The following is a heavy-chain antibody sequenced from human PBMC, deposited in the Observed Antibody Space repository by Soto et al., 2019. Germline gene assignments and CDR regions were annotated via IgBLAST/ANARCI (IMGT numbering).Heavy chain of an antibody. CDR1: GCSISSYY. V-gene: IGHV4-59*01. J-gene: IGHJ4*02. D-gene: IGHD3-10*01. Sequence: SETLSLTCTVSGCSISSYYWSWIRQPPGKGLEWIGYIYYSGSTNYNPSLKSRVTISVDTSKNQFSLKLSSVTAADTAVYYCARDHASYGSGSYYNWGQGTLVTVSS. CDR2: IYYSGST. CDR3: ARDHASYGSGSYYN.